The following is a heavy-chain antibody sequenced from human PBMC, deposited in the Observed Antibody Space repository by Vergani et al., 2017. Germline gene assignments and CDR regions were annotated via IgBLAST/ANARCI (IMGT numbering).Heavy chain of an antibody. D-gene: IGHD2-21*01. V-gene: IGHV3-15*01. Sequence: EVQLVESGGGLVKPGGSLRLSCAASGFTFSNAWMSWVRQAPGKGLEWVGRIKSKTDGGTTDYAAPVKGRFTISRDDSRGTVYLQMDRLESADTAVYYCARRIVVEPGIPRVDWLDPWGPGTLVTVSS. J-gene: IGHJ5*02. CDR1: GFTFSNAW. CDR3: ARRIVVEPGIPRVDWLDP. CDR2: IKSKTDGGTT.